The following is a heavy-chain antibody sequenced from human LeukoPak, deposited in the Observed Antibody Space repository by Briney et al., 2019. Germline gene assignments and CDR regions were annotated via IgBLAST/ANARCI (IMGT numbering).Heavy chain of an antibody. J-gene: IGHJ4*02. CDR1: GFTFSNYW. D-gene: IGHD2-8*01. V-gene: IGHV3-7*05. CDR2: INQDGSEK. CDR3: ARGPLRTDVY. Sequence: GGSLRLSCAASGFTFSNYWMNWVRRAPGKGLEWVANINQDGSEKYYVDSVKGRFTISRDNAKNSLYLQMNSLRAEDTAVYYCARGPLRTDVYWGQGTLVTVSS.